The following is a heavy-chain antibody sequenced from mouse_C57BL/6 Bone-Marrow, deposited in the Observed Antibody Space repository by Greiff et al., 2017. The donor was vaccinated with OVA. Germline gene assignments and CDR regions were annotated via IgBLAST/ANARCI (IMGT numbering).Heavy chain of an antibody. CDR3: GREGDY. Sequence: EVKLMESGGGLVKPGGSLKLSCAASGFTFSSYAMSWVRQTPEKRLEWVATISDGGSYTYYPDNVKGRFTISRDNAKNNLYLQMSHLKSEDTAMYYWGREGDYWGQGTSVTVSS. CDR2: ISDGGSYT. J-gene: IGHJ4*01. CDR1: GFTFSSYA. V-gene: IGHV5-4*03.